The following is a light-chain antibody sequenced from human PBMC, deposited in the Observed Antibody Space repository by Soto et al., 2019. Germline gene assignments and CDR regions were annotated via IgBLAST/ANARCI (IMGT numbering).Light chain of an antibody. CDR1: QSVSSK. CDR3: QQYNDWPPA. J-gene: IGKJ4*01. Sequence: ETVMTQSPATLSLSPGERATLSCRASQSVSSKLVWYQQKPGQAPMFLIYGASTRATGIPARFRGSGSGTEFTLTIDSLQSEDFAVYYCQQYNDWPPAFGGGTKVEIK. V-gene: IGKV3-15*01. CDR2: GAS.